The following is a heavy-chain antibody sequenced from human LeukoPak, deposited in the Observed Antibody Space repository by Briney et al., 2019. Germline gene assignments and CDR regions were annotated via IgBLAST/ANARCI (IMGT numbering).Heavy chain of an antibody. CDR3: ARSPYGSGSYFDY. J-gene: IGHJ4*02. D-gene: IGHD3-10*01. CDR2: ISISSSTI. V-gene: IGHV3-48*01. Sequence: GGSLRLSCAASGFTFSSYSMNWVRQAPGKGLEWVSYISISSSTIYYADSVKGRFTISRDNAKNSLYLQMNSLRAEDTAVYYCARSPYGSGSYFDYWGQGTLVTVSS. CDR1: GFTFSSYS.